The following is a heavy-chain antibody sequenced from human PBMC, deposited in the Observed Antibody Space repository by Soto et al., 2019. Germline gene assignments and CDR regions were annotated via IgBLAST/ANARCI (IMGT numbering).Heavy chain of an antibody. CDR1: GYTFTGYY. V-gene: IGHV1-2*04. Sequence: ASVTVSCKASGYTFTGYYMHWVRQAPGQGLEWMGWINPNSGGTNYAQKFQGWVTMTRDTSISTADMELSRLRSDDTAVYYCAVGMVDAFDIWGQGTMVTVSS. CDR2: INPNSGGT. D-gene: IGHD2-8*01. CDR3: AVGMVDAFDI. J-gene: IGHJ3*02.